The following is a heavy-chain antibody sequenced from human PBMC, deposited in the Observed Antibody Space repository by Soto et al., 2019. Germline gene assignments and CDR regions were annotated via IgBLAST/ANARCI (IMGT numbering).Heavy chain of an antibody. J-gene: IGHJ6*03. Sequence: PSETLSLTCTVSGGSISSYYWSWIRQPPGKGLEWIGYIYYSGSTNYNPSLKSRVTISVDTSKNQFSLKLSSVTAADTAVYYCARVEAPPNYYYYMDVWGKGTTVTVSS. CDR3: ARVEAPPNYYYYMDV. CDR2: IYYSGST. CDR1: GGSISSYY. V-gene: IGHV4-59*01. D-gene: IGHD3-3*01.